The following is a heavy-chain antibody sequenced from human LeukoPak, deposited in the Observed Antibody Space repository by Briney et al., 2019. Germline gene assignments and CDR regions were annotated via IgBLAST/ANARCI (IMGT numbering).Heavy chain of an antibody. CDR2: ISWNSGSI. CDR1: GFTFDDYA. J-gene: IGHJ4*02. V-gene: IGHV3-9*03. Sequence: GRSLRLSCAASGFTFDDYAMHWVRQAPGKGLEWVSGISWNSGSIGYADSVKGRFTISRDNAKNSLYLQMNSPRAEDMALYYCAKDKSTNPYYFDYWGQGTLVTVSS. CDR3: AKDKSTNPYYFDY.